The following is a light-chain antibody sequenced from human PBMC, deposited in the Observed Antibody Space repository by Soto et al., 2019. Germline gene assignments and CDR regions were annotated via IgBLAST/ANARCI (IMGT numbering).Light chain of an antibody. CDR2: GTS. CDR1: QTVSNSY. J-gene: IGKJ1*01. V-gene: IGKV3-20*01. Sequence: EIVLTQSPATLSSFPGDRVTLSCRASQTVSNSYLAWYQQKPGQAPRLLIYGTSSRATGIPDRFSGSGSGTDFTLTINRLEPEDFVIYYCQQYGSSPWTFGQGTKVEIK. CDR3: QQYGSSPWT.